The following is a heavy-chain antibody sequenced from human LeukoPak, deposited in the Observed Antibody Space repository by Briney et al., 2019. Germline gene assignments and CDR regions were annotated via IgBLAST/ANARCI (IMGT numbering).Heavy chain of an antibody. CDR1: GFTFSSYE. V-gene: IGHV3-48*03. CDR3: AREGYSSSWSFGYYMDV. D-gene: IGHD6-13*01. J-gene: IGHJ6*03. Sequence: GGSLRLSCAASGFTFSSYEMNWVRQAPGKGLEWVSYISSSGSTIYYADSVRGRFTISRDNARNSLYLQMNSLRAEDTAVYYCAREGYSSSWSFGYYMDVWGKGTTVTVSS. CDR2: ISSSGSTI.